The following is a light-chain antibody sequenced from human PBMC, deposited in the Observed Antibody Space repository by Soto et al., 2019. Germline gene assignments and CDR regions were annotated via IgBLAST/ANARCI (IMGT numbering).Light chain of an antibody. CDR1: SSDVGSYNL. J-gene: IGLJ3*02. Sequence: QSALTQPASVSGSPGQSITISCTGTSSDVGSYNLVSWYQQHPGKAPKLMIYEVSKRPSGVSNRFSGSKSGNTASLTISGLQAEDEADYYCCSDAVQRVFGGGTKLTVL. CDR2: EVS. V-gene: IGLV2-23*02. CDR3: CSDAVQRV.